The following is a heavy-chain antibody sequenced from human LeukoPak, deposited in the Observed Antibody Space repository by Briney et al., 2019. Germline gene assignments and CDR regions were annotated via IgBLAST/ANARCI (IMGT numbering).Heavy chain of an antibody. Sequence: PGGSLRLSCAASGFTFSSYAMIWVRQAPGKGLEWVSAISGSGGSTYYADSVKGRLTISRDNSKNTLYLQMNSLRAEDTAVYYCAKDARWGTGGRRVRSGYNPFDYWGQGTLVTVSS. D-gene: IGHD2-8*02. J-gene: IGHJ4*02. CDR1: GFTFSSYA. CDR3: AKDARWGTGGRRVRSGYNPFDY. CDR2: ISGSGGST. V-gene: IGHV3-23*01.